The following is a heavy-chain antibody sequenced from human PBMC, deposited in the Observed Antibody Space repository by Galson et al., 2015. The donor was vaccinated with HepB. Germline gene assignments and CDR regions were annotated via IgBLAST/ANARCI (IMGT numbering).Heavy chain of an antibody. D-gene: IGHD6-19*01. CDR2: MSSSSTYT. J-gene: IGHJ4*02. CDR3: ARAQWLVPLDY. V-gene: IGHV3-11*06. CDR1: GFTFSDYY. Sequence: SLRLSCAASGFTFSDYYMSWIRQAPGKELEWVSYMSSSSTYTNYADSVKGRFTISRDNAKNSLYLQMNSLRAEDTAVYYCARAQWLVPLDYWGQGTLVTVSS.